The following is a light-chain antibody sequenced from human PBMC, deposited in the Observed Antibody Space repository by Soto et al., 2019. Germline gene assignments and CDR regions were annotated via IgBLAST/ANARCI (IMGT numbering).Light chain of an antibody. CDR1: SSNIGAGYD. Sequence: QSVLTQPPSVSGAPGQRVTISCTWSSSNIGAGYDVHWYQQLPGTAPKLLIYGNSTRPSGVPDRFSGSKSGTSASLAITGLQAEDEADYYGQSYDSSLSGWVFGGGTKLTVL. J-gene: IGLJ3*02. CDR2: GNS. V-gene: IGLV1-40*01. CDR3: QSYDSSLSGWV.